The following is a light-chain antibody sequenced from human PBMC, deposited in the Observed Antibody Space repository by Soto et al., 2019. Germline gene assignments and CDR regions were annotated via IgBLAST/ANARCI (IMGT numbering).Light chain of an antibody. J-gene: IGKJ3*01. V-gene: IGKV1-27*01. CDR3: QQYGSSPYSA. CDR1: QGISNS. CDR2: TAS. Sequence: DIQMTQSPSSLSASVGDRVTITCRASQGISNSLAWYQQKPGKVPKLLIYTASTLQSGVPSRFSGRGFGTDFTLTISRLEPEDFAVYYCQQYGSSPYSAFGPGTKVDIK.